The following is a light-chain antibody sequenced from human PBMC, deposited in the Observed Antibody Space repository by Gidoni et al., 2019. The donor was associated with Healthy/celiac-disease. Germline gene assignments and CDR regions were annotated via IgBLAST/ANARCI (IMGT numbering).Light chain of an antibody. Sequence: PGQRVTISCTGSSSNIGAGYDVHWYQQLPGTAPKLLIYGNSNRPSGVPDRFSGSKSGTSASRAITGLQAEDEADYYCQSYDSSLSAVFGGGTKLTVL. J-gene: IGLJ2*01. V-gene: IGLV1-40*01. CDR3: QSYDSSLSAV. CDR1: SSNIGAGYD. CDR2: GNS.